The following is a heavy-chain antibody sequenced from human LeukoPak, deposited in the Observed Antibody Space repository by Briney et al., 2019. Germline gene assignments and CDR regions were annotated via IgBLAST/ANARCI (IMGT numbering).Heavy chain of an antibody. D-gene: IGHD3-10*01. Sequence: SQTLSLTCTVSGGSISSGSYYWSWIRQPAGKGLEWIGRIYTSGSTNYNPPLKSRVTISVDTSKNQFSLKLSSVTAADTAVYYCARDASSSEAFDIWGQGTMVTVSS. CDR2: IYTSGST. CDR3: ARDASSSEAFDI. CDR1: GGSISSGSYY. J-gene: IGHJ3*02. V-gene: IGHV4-61*02.